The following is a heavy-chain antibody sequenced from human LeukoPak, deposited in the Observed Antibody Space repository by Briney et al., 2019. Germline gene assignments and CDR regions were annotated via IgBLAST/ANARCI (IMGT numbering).Heavy chain of an antibody. V-gene: IGHV1-18*01. CDR2: ISAYNGNT. CDR1: GYTFTSYG. CDR3: AREITVDTAMVTDY. J-gene: IGHJ4*02. D-gene: IGHD5-18*01. Sequence: ASVKVSCKASGYTFTSYGISWVRQAPGQGLEWMGWISAYNGNTNYAQKLQGRVTTTTDTSTSTAYMELRSLRSDDTAVYYCAREITVDTAMVTDYWGQGTLVTVSS.